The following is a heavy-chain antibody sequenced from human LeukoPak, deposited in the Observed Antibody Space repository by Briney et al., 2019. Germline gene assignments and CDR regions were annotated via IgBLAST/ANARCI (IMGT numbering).Heavy chain of an antibody. V-gene: IGHV5-51*01. CDR1: GYSFTSYW. CDR3: ARHRGQLLSPQDY. CDR2: IYPGDSDT. Sequence: GESLKISCKGSGYSFTSYWIGWVRQMPGKGLEWMGIIYPGDSDTRYSPSFQGQVTISADKSISTAYLRWSSLKASDTAMYYCARHRGQLLSPQDYWGQGTLVTVSS. J-gene: IGHJ4*02. D-gene: IGHD2-2*01.